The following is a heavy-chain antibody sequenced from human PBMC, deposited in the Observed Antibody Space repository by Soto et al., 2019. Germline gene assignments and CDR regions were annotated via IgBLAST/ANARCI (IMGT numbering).Heavy chain of an antibody. V-gene: IGHV4-59*01. CDR2: IYYSGST. Sequence: TSETLSLTYTVSGGSISSYYWSWIRQPPGKGLEWIGYIYYSGSTNYNPSLKSRVTISVDTSKNQFSLKLSSVTAADTAVYYCARYSGENWFDPWGQGTLVTVSS. CDR3: ARYSGENWFDP. D-gene: IGHD6-19*01. CDR1: GGSISSYY. J-gene: IGHJ5*02.